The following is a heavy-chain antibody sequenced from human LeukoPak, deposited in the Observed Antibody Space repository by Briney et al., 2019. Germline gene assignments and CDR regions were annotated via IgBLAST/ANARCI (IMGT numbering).Heavy chain of an antibody. CDR2: MSTNGVAT. Sequence: GGYLRLSCAASGFTFSSYAMSWVRQAPGKGLEWVSTMSTNGVATYYADSVKGRFTISRDNSKNTLYLQMNSLRADDTAVYYCAKSLRGTRSYYYYYMDVWGKGTTVTVSS. CDR3: AKSLRGTRSYYYYYMDV. CDR1: GFTFSSYA. D-gene: IGHD3-16*01. J-gene: IGHJ6*03. V-gene: IGHV3-23*01.